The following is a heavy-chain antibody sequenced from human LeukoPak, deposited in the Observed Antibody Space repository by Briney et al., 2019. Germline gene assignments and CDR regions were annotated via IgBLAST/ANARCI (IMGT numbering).Heavy chain of an antibody. CDR3: ASGRGSGSLR. Sequence: ASVKVSCKASGYTLNVFFMQWVRQAPGQGLEWTGWINPNSGDTNYAQRFQGRVTMTLDTSNSAAYMELTSLTPDDTAMYYCASGRGSGSLRWGQGTLVTVSS. J-gene: IGHJ4*02. CDR1: GYTLNVFF. V-gene: IGHV1-2*02. D-gene: IGHD1-26*01. CDR2: INPNSGDT.